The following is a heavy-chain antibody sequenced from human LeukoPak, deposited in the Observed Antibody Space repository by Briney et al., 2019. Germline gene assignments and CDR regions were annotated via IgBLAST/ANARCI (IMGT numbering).Heavy chain of an antibody. CDR3: TRRRTDDSSGYFDY. CDR2: IRSRANSYAT. J-gene: IGHJ4*02. Sequence: GGSLRLSCAASGFIFSGSAMHWVRQASGKGLEWVGRIRSRANSYATAYAASVKGRFTISRDDSKNTAYLQMNSLKTEDTAVYFCTRRRTDDSSGYFDYWGQGTLVTVSS. D-gene: IGHD3-22*01. V-gene: IGHV3-73*01. CDR1: GFIFSGSA.